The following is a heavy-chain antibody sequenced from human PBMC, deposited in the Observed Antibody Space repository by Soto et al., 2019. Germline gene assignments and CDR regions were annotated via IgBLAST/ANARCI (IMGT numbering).Heavy chain of an antibody. D-gene: IGHD2-2*01. V-gene: IGHV3-30*18. CDR3: AKDAWGTSIRSISGLYYYYYGMDV. CDR2: ISYDGSNK. Sequence: GGSLRLSCAASGFTFSSYGMHWVRQAPGKGLEWVAVISYDGSNKYYADSVKGRFTISRDNSKNTLYLQMNSLRAEDTAVYYCAKDAWGTSIRSISGLYYYYYGMDVWGQGTTVTVSS. J-gene: IGHJ6*02. CDR1: GFTFSSYG.